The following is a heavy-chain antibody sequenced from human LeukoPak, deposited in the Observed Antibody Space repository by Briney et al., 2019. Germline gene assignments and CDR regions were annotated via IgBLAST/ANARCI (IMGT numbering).Heavy chain of an antibody. J-gene: IGHJ4*02. CDR2: FDPEDGET. Sequence: ASVKVSCKVSGYTLTELSMHWVRQAPGKGLEWMGGFDPEDGETIYAQKFQGRVTMTEDTSTDPTYMELSSLRSGDTDVYYCATYQLPPIVVVPAAIGERGASHFDYWGQGTLVTVSS. CDR1: GYTLTELS. D-gene: IGHD2-2*02. CDR3: ATYQLPPIVVVPAAIGERGASHFDY. V-gene: IGHV1-24*01.